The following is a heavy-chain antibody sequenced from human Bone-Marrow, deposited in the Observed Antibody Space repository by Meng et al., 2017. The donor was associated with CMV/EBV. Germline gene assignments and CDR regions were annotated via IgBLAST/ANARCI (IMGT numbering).Heavy chain of an antibody. CDR1: GFTFSSYA. CDR3: ASGLRYFDWLFYIPDYYYYYGMDV. J-gene: IGHJ6*02. D-gene: IGHD3-9*01. CDR2: ISYDGSNK. Sequence: GGSLRLSCAASGFTFSSYAMHWVRQAPGKGLEWVAVISYDGSNKYYADSVKGRFTISRDNSKNTLYLQMNSLRAGDTAVYYCASGLRYFDWLFYIPDYYYYYGMDVWGQGPTVTVSS. V-gene: IGHV3-30*04.